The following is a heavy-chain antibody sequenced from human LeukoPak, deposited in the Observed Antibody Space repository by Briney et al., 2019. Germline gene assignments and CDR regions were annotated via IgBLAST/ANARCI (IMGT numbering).Heavy chain of an antibody. CDR3: TRGGGGSFPHY. V-gene: IGHV3-53*05. Sequence: GGSPRLSCAASGFTVSSNFLSWVRQPPGKGLEWVSDIYSGGSTYYADSVKGRFTISRDNSKNTLYLQMNSLRAEDTAVYYCTRGGGGSFPHYWGQGTLVTVSS. CDR1: GFTVSSNF. CDR2: IYSGGST. D-gene: IGHD2-21*01. J-gene: IGHJ4*02.